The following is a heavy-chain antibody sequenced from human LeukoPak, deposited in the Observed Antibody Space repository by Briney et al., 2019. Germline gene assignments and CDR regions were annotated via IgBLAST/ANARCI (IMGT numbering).Heavy chain of an antibody. CDR1: GYTFTGYY. D-gene: IGHD3-22*01. CDR2: INPISGGT. V-gene: IGHV1-2*02. J-gene: IGHJ4*02. CDR3: ARDLGYYYDSSGYYRAPFFDY. Sequence: GASVTVSCKASGYTFTGYYMHWVRQAPGQGLEWMGWINPISGGTNYAQKVQGRVTMTRDTSISTAYMELSRLRSDDTAVYYCARDLGYYYDSSGYYRAPFFDYWGQGTLVTVSS.